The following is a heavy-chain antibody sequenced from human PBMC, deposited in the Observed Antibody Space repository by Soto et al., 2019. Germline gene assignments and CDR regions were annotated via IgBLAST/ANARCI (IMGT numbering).Heavy chain of an antibody. CDR2: ISSSSSYI. CDR3: ARDTPGIERFLEWDYDAFDI. CDR1: GFTFSSYS. D-gene: IGHD3-3*01. V-gene: IGHV3-21*01. J-gene: IGHJ3*02. Sequence: EVQLVESGGGLVKPGGSLRLSCAASGFTFSSYSMNWVRQAPGKGLEWVSSISSSSSYIYYADSVKGRFTISRDNAKNSLYLQMNSLRAEDTAVYYCARDTPGIERFLEWDYDAFDIWGQGTMVTVSS.